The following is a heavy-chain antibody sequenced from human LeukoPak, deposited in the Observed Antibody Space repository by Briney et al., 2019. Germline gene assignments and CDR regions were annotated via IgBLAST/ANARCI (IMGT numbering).Heavy chain of an antibody. CDR1: GGSISSGGYY. D-gene: IGHD3-3*01. Sequence: SETLSLTCTVSGGSISSGGYYWSWIRQHPGKGLEWIGYIYYSGSTYYNPSLKSRVTISVDTSKNQFSLKLSSVTAADTAVYYCARGRSFWSGYDYWGQGTLVTVSS. CDR3: ARGRSFWSGYDY. V-gene: IGHV4-31*03. J-gene: IGHJ4*02. CDR2: IYYSGST.